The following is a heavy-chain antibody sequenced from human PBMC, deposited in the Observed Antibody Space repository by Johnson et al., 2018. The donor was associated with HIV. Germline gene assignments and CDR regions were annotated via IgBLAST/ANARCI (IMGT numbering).Heavy chain of an antibody. D-gene: IGHD2-15*01. Sequence: VQLVESGGGVVRPGGSLRLSCSASGFNVDDDALSWVRQVPGKGLEWVSGINYNGGSTDYADSVRDRFSISRDNAKNSVYLQMDSLRGEDTAMYYCARAKDAAYPCDAFDVWGHGTMVIVSA. CDR1: GFNVDDDA. V-gene: IGHV3-20*04. J-gene: IGHJ3*01. CDR2: INYNGGST. CDR3: ARAKDAAYPCDAFDV.